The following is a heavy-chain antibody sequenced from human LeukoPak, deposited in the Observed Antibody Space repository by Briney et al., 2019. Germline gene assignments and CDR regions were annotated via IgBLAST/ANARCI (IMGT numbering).Heavy chain of an antibody. CDR2: IYYSGST. D-gene: IGHD2-2*01. Sequence: SETLSLTCTVSGGSISSGGYYWSWIRQPPGKGLEWIVSIYYSGSTYYNQSLKSRVTISIDTSKNQFSLKLTSVTAADTAMYYCARMKGVVVIPTARPTFYFDYWGQGILVTVSS. CDR1: GGSISSGGYY. CDR3: ARMKGVVVIPTARPTFYFDY. V-gene: IGHV4-39*01. J-gene: IGHJ4*02.